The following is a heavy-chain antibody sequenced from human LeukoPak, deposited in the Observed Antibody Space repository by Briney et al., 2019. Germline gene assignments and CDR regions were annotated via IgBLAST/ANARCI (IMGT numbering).Heavy chain of an antibody. V-gene: IGHV3-23*01. CDR1: GFTFSSCA. D-gene: IGHD3-22*01. J-gene: IGHJ4*02. CDR3: AKQSSRYYDTSGPTSFDY. Sequence: GGSLRLSCAASGFTFSSCAMSWVRQAPGKGLEWVSGISGTGGSTYYADSVRGRFSVSRDNSKNTLYLQMNSLRAEDTAVYYCAKQSSRYYDTSGPTSFDYWGQGTLVTVSS. CDR2: ISGTGGST.